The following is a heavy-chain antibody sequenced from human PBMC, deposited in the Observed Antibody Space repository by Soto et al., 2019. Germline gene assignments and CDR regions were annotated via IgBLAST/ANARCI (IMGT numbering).Heavy chain of an antibody. V-gene: IGHV4-34*01. CDR3: ARHRGVDSSGFYYFDY. D-gene: IGHD3-22*01. Sequence: LSLTCAVYGGSFSGYYWIWIRQPPGKGLEWIGEINHSGSTNYNPSLKSRVTISVDTSRNQFSLKLSSVTAADTAVYYCARHRGVDSSGFYYFDYWGPGTLVTVSS. J-gene: IGHJ4*02. CDR2: INHSGST. CDR1: GGSFSGYY.